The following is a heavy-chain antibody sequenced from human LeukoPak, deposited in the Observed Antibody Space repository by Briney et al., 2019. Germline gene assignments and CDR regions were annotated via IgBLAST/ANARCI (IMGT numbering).Heavy chain of an antibody. CDR3: TRADWTSVTTAIYFGY. V-gene: IGHV3-49*04. Sequence: GGSLRLSCTASGFTFGDYAMSWVRQAPGKGLEWVGFIRSNTYGGTTEYAASVKGRFTISRDDSKSIAYLQMNSLETEDTAVYYCTRADWTSVTTAIYFGYWGQGTLVTASS. CDR1: GFTFGDYA. D-gene: IGHD4-17*01. CDR2: IRSNTYGGTT. J-gene: IGHJ4*02.